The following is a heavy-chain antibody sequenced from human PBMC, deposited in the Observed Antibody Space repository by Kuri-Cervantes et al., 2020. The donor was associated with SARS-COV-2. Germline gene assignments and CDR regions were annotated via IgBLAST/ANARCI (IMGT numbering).Heavy chain of an antibody. CDR1: GSTFFSYG. D-gene: IGHD3-22*01. J-gene: IGHJ6*03. CDR3: ARDRAGYYHMDV. V-gene: IGHV3-33*01. Sequence: GGSLRLSCAASGSTFFSYGMHWVRQAPGKGLEWVAVIWYDGSNEYYADSAKGRFTISRDSSKNTLYLQMNSLRADDTAVYYCARDRAGYYHMDVWGKGTTVTVSS. CDR2: IWYDGSNE.